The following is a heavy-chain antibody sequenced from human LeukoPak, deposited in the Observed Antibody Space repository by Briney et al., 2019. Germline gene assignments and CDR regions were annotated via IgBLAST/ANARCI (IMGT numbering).Heavy chain of an antibody. Sequence: GGSLRLSCAASGFTFSSYSMNWVRQAPGKGLEWVSSIRSSSSYIYYADSVKGRFTISRDNAKNSLYLQMNSLRAEDTAVYYCARLSGYHDSSGYYQYFDYWGQGTLVTVSS. V-gene: IGHV3-21*01. D-gene: IGHD3-22*01. CDR1: GFTFSSYS. CDR2: IRSSSSYI. J-gene: IGHJ4*02. CDR3: ARLSGYHDSSGYYQYFDY.